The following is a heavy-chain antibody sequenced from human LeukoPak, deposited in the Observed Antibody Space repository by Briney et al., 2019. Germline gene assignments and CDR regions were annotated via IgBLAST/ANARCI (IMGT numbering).Heavy chain of an antibody. CDR2: INHSGST. V-gene: IGHV4-34*01. J-gene: IGHJ6*03. Sequence: SETLSLTCAVYGGSFSGYYWSWIRQPPGKGLEWIGEINHSGSTNYNPSLKSRVTISVDTSKNQFSLKLSSVTAADTAVYYCAREALYCSGGSCHYYYYYMDVWGKGTTVTVSS. CDR3: AREALYCSGGSCHYYYYYMDV. CDR1: GGSFSGYY. D-gene: IGHD2-15*01.